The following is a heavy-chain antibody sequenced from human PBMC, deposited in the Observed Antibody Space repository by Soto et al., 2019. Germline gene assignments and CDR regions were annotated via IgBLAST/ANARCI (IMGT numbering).Heavy chain of an antibody. V-gene: IGHV2-5*02. CDR1: GFSLSTNEVS. CDR3: AHRDGARFYFDY. J-gene: IGHJ4*02. CDR2: IYWDDDK. Sequence: QITLKESGPTVVKPTQTLTLTCTLSGFSLSTNEVSVGWIRQPPGKALEWLALIYWDDDKRYSPSLKNRLTTXKXXSKNQVVLTMTNMDPGDTATYYCAHRDGARFYFDYWGQGTLVTVTS.